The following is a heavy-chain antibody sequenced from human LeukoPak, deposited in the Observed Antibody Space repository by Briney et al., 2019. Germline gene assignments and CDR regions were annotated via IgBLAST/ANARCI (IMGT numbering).Heavy chain of an antibody. V-gene: IGHV3-30*03. CDR1: GFTFSSYG. D-gene: IGHD2-21*02. J-gene: IGHJ4*02. CDR2: ISYDGSNK. CDR3: ASRCGGDCYRDY. Sequence: PGGSLRLSCAASGFTFSSYGMHWVRQAPGKGLEWVAVISYDGSNKYYADSVKGRFTISRDNSKNTLYLQMNSLRAEDTAVYYCASRCGGDCYRDYWGQGTLVTVSS.